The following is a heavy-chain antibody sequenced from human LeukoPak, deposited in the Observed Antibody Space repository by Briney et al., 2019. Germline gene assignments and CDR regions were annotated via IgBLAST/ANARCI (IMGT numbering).Heavy chain of an antibody. V-gene: IGHV1-18*01. D-gene: IGHD1-1*01. J-gene: IGHJ4*02. CDR3: ARRQGTTLSFDY. CDR1: GYIFNTYG. Sequence: ASVKVSCKASGYIFNTYGFSWVRQAPGQGLEWMGWINAYNGNTNYAQKLQGRVTMTTETSTSTAYMVLRSLRSDDTAVYYCARRQGTTLSFDYWGQGTLVTVSS. CDR2: INAYNGNT.